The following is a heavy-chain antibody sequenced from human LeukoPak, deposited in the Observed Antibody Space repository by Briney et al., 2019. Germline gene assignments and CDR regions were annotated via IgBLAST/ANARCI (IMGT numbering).Heavy chain of an antibody. D-gene: IGHD3-3*01. CDR2: ISSSSSYI. CDR3: AGLEFANWFDP. Sequence: GGSLRLSCAASGFTFSSYSMNWVRQAPGKGLEWVSSISSSSSYIYYADSVKGRFTISRDNAKNSLYLQMNRLRAEDTAVYYCAGLEFANWFDPWGQGTLVTVSS. J-gene: IGHJ5*02. V-gene: IGHV3-21*01. CDR1: GFTFSSYS.